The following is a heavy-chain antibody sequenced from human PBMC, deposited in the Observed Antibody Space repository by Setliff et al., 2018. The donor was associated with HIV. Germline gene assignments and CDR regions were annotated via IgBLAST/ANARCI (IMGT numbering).Heavy chain of an antibody. Sequence: SETLSLTCSVSGDSISSSSYYWGWIRQPPGKGLEWIGSIYYSGSTYYNPSLNSRVTISVDASKNQFSLKLSSVTSADTAVYYCASLPPLYDSSGYYFDYWGQGTLVTVSS. V-gene: IGHV4-39*01. J-gene: IGHJ4*02. CDR1: GDSISSSSYY. CDR3: ASLPPLYDSSGYYFDY. D-gene: IGHD3-22*01. CDR2: IYYSGST.